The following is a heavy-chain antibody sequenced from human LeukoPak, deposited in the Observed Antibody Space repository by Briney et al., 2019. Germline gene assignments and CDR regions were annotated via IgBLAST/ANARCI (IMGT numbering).Heavy chain of an antibody. CDR1: GGSTSSRSYY. V-gene: IGHV4-39*01. CDR2: VYYSGTT. Sequence: PSETLSLTSTLPGGSTSSRSYYWDWIRQPPGKWLEWIESVYYSGTTYYNPSLKSRVTISIDSSKNQFSLKVRSVTAADTAVYSCARRRDQEDYFDYRGQGTLVTVSS. CDR3: ARRRDQEDYFDY. J-gene: IGHJ4*02.